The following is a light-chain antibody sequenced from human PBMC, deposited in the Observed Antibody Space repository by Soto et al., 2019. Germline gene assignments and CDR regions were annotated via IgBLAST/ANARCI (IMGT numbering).Light chain of an antibody. CDR2: SAS. Sequence: AIQMTQSPASVSASPGDRLTIPFRVSQSVSCYLAWYQQKPGGAPKLLIYSASTLQSGVPSRFSGSGFGTDFTLAISGLQSEDFATYYCHQYYSFPPWSFGQGTKVDI. V-gene: IGKV1-8*01. CDR3: HQYYSFPPWS. J-gene: IGKJ1*01. CDR1: QSVSCY.